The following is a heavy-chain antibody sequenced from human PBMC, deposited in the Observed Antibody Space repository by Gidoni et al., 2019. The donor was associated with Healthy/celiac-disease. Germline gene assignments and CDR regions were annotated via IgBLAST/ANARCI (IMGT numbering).Heavy chain of an antibody. CDR3: ARIAAAYYYYYMDV. D-gene: IGHD6-13*01. J-gene: IGHJ6*03. Sequence: QVTLKESGPVLVKPTATLTLTCTVPGFPLSNARMGLSWIRQPPGKALEWLAHIFSNDEKSYSTSLKSRLTISKDTSKSQVVLTMTNMDPVDTATYYCARIAAAYYYYYMDVWGKGTTVTVSS. CDR2: IFSNDEK. V-gene: IGHV2-26*01. CDR1: GFPLSNARMG.